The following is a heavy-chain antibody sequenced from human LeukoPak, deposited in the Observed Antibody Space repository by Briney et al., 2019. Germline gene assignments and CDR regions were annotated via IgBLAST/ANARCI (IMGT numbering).Heavy chain of an antibody. Sequence: SETLSLTCAVYGGSFSGYYWSWIRQPPGKGLEWIGEINHSGSTNYNPSLKSRVTISVDTSKTQFSLKLSSVTAADTAVYYCARGTDYCGSGSYYNLLGFFDYWGQGTLVTVSS. V-gene: IGHV4-34*01. CDR1: GGSFSGYY. CDR3: ARGTDYCGSGSYYNLLGFFDY. CDR2: INHSGST. J-gene: IGHJ4*02. D-gene: IGHD3-10*01.